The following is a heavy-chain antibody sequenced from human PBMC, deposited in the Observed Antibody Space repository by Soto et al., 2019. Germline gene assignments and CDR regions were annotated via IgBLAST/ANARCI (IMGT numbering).Heavy chain of an antibody. CDR2: ISSSSTI. J-gene: IGHJ4*02. CDR1: GFTFSSYS. V-gene: IGHV3-48*02. D-gene: IGHD3-22*01. Sequence: PGGSLRLSCAASGFTFSSYSMNWVRQAPGKGLEWVSYISSSSTIYYADSVKGRFTISRDNAKNSLYLQMNSLRDEDTAVYYCARDTFYYDSSGYLPSFDYWGQGTLVTVSS. CDR3: ARDTFYYDSSGYLPSFDY.